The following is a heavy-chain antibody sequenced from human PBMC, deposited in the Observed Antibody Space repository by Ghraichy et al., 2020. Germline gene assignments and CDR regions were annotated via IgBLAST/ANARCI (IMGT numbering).Heavy chain of an antibody. CDR3: ARSRYTYDLDY. V-gene: IGHV3-74*01. J-gene: IGHJ4*02. CDR2: VNGDESGR. D-gene: IGHD3-16*01. CDR1: GFTFSNYL. Sequence: GGSLRLSCAASGFTFSNYLMHWVRLAPGKGLVWVSRVNGDESGRSYAGSVKGRFTFSRDNAKSTLYLQMNSLTAEDTAVYYCARSRYTYDLDYWGQGTLVTVSS.